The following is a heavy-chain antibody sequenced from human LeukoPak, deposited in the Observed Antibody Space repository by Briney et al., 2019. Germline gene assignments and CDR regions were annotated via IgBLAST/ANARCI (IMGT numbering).Heavy chain of an antibody. V-gene: IGHV1-18*01. Sequence: ASVKVSCKASGYTFTSYGISWVRQAPGQGLEWMGWISAYNGNTNYAQKLQGRVTMTTDTSTSTAYMELRSLRSDDTAVYYCARDPQPGIRYFDWLLSFDPWGQGTLVTVSS. J-gene: IGHJ5*02. CDR1: GYTFTSYG. D-gene: IGHD3-9*01. CDR3: ARDPQPGIRYFDWLLSFDP. CDR2: ISAYNGNT.